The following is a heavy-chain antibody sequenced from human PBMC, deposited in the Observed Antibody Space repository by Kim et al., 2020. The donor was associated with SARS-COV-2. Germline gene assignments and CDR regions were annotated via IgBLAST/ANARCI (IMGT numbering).Heavy chain of an antibody. CDR2: IWYDGSNK. V-gene: IGHV3-33*01. CDR3: ARDQDTAMATDY. Sequence: GGSLRLSCAASGFTFSSYGMHWVRKAPGKGLEWVAVIWYDGSNKYYADPVKGRFTISRDNSKNTLYLQMNSLRAADTAVYYCARDQDTAMATDYWGQGTL. J-gene: IGHJ4*02. D-gene: IGHD5-18*01. CDR1: GFTFSSYG.